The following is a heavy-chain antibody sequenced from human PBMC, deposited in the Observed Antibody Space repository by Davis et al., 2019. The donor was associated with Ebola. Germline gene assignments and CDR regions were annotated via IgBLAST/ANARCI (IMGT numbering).Heavy chain of an antibody. V-gene: IGHV1-46*01. D-gene: IGHD6-19*01. CDR2: INPSSGST. Sequence: AASVKVSCKTSGYTFINYFIQWVRQAPGQGLEWMGIINPSSGSTTYAQRFQGRVTITRDTSASTAYMELSSLRSEDTAVYYCARVSGEQWLVHHFDYWGQGTLVTVSS. J-gene: IGHJ4*02. CDR3: ARVSGEQWLVHHFDY. CDR1: GYTFINYF.